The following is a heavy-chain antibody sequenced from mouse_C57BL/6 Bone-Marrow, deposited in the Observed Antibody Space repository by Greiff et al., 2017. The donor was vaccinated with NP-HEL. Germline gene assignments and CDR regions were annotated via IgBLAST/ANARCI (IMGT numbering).Heavy chain of an antibody. V-gene: IGHV7-3*01. CDR1: GFTFTDYY. D-gene: IGHD1-1*01. CDR2: IRNKANGYTT. J-gene: IGHJ2*01. CDR3: ARDYGSHFDY. Sequence: EVHLVESGGGLVQPGGSLSLSCAASGFTFTDYYMSWVRQPPGKALEWLGFIRNKANGYTTEYSASVKGRFTISRDNSQSILYLQMNALRAEDSATYYCARDYGSHFDYWGQGTTLTVSS.